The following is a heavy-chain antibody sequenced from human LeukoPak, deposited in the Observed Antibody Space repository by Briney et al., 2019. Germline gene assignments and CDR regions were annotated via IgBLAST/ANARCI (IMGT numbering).Heavy chain of an antibody. V-gene: IGHV3-23*01. D-gene: IGHD4-11*01. CDR2: ISGSGDST. Sequence: GGSLRLSCAASGFTFSSYAMRWVRQAPGKGLEWGSSISGSGDSTYYADSVKGRFTISRDNSKNTLYLQMNSLRAEDTAVYYCADSNYWYPVDYWGQGTLVTVSS. J-gene: IGHJ4*02. CDR3: ADSNYWYPVDY. CDR1: GFTFSSYA.